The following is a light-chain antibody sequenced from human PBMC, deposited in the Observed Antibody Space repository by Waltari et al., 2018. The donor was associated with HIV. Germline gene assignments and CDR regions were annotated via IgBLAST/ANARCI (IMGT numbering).Light chain of an antibody. CDR3: AAWDDSLNGFV. Sequence: QSVLTQPPSASGTPGQRVTISCSGSNSNTGIHSVPCYQQLPGAAPTLLIYTNNQRPSGVPDRFSGSKSGTSASLAISGLQSEDEADYYCAAWDDSLNGFVFGAGTKVTVL. CDR1: NSNTGIHS. V-gene: IGLV1-44*01. CDR2: TNN. J-gene: IGLJ1*01.